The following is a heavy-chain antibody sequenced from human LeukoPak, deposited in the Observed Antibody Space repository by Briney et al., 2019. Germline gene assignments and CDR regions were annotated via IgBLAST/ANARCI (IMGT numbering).Heavy chain of an antibody. V-gene: IGHV3-73*01. CDR1: GFTFSGSA. J-gene: IGHJ2*01. CDR3: TKTSLYGDYPYWYFDL. CDR2: IRSKANSYAT. D-gene: IGHD4-17*01. Sequence: GVSLRLSCAASGFTFSGSAMHWVRQASGKGLEWVGRIRSKANSYATAYAASVKGRFTISRDDSKNTAYLQMNSLKTEDTAVYYCTKTSLYGDYPYWYFDLWGRGTLVTVSS.